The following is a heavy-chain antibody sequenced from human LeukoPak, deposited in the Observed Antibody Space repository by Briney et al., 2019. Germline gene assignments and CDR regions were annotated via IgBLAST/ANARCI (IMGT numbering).Heavy chain of an antibody. V-gene: IGHV3-53*01. Sequence: GGSLRLSCAASGFTVSSNYMSWVRQAPGKGLEWVSVIYSGGSTYYADSVKDRFTISRDNSKNTLYLQMNSLRAEDTAVYYCARGYYDSSGAASDAFDIWGQGTMVTVSS. CDR2: IYSGGST. CDR3: ARGYYDSSGAASDAFDI. J-gene: IGHJ3*02. CDR1: GFTVSSNY. D-gene: IGHD3-22*01.